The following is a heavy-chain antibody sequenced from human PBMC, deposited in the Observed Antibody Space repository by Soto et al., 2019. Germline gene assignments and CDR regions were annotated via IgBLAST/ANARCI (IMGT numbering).Heavy chain of an antibody. Sequence: ASVKVSCKASGYTFTSYDINWVRQATGQGLEWMGWMNPNSGNTGYAQKFQGRVTLTRDMSTSTVYMELTSLTYDDTAVYYCARDVSGPGATYVMDVWGQGTTVTVSS. D-gene: IGHD2-2*01. J-gene: IGHJ6*02. CDR1: GYTFTSYD. CDR2: MNPNSGNT. CDR3: ARDVSGPGATYVMDV. V-gene: IGHV1-8*01.